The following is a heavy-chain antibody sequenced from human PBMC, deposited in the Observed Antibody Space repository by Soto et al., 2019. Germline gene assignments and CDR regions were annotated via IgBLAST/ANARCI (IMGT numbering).Heavy chain of an antibody. Sequence: ASVKVSCKASGGSLSNYGISWVRQAPGQGLEWMGGIIPVFGTANYAQKFQGRVTITADESTNIVYMDVTSLRSEDTAVYYCARGDATKIVVTTYYARDVWGQGTTVTVSS. CDR3: ARGDATKIVVTTYYARDV. J-gene: IGHJ6*02. D-gene: IGHD4-17*01. V-gene: IGHV1-69*13. CDR1: GGSLSNYG. CDR2: IIPVFGTA.